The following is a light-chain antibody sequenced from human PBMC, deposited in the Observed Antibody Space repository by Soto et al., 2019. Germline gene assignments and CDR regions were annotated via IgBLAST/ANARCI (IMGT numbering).Light chain of an antibody. CDR1: QGISSS. Sequence: AIRMTQSPSSLSASIEDRVTIPFRASQGISSSLAWYQEKPGKAPKLLISAASSLQSGVPSRFSGSGSGTEFTLTISSLQPDDFATYYCQQYNSYSTFGQGTKVDIK. J-gene: IGKJ1*01. CDR2: AAS. CDR3: QQYNSYST. V-gene: IGKV1-8*01.